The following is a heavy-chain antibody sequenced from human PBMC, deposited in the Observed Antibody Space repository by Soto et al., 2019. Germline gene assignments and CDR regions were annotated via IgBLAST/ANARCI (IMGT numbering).Heavy chain of an antibody. Sequence: GGSLRLSCAASGFTFSSYAMSWVRQAPGKGLEWVSAISGSGGSTYYADSVKGRFTISRDNSKNTLYLQMNSLRAEDTAVYYCAKSLTRAPTLRQDGDSSGWQNDAFDIWGQGTMVTVSS. J-gene: IGHJ3*02. D-gene: IGHD6-19*01. CDR3: AKSLTRAPTLRQDGDSSGWQNDAFDI. V-gene: IGHV3-23*01. CDR2: ISGSGGST. CDR1: GFTFSSYA.